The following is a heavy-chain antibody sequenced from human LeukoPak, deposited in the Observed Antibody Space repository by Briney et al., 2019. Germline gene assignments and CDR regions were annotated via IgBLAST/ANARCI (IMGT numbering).Heavy chain of an antibody. CDR2: IFHSGST. V-gene: IGHV4-38-2*02. D-gene: IGHD4-23*01. J-gene: IGHJ4*02. CDR1: GYSISSGHY. Sequence: PSETLSLTCTVSGYSISSGHYWGWIRQPPGKGLEWIGSIFHSGSTYYNPSLKSRVTISVDTSKNQFSLKLSSVTAADTAAYYCARAPFIQSDYGGSFDYWGQGTLVTVSS. CDR3: ARAPFIQSDYGGSFDY.